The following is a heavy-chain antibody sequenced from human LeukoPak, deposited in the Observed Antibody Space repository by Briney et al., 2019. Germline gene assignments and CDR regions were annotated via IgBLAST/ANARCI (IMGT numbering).Heavy chain of an antibody. D-gene: IGHD6-6*01. Sequence: GGSLRLSCAASGFTFSIYAMTWVRQAPRKGLEWVSAISGGGATYYADSVKGRFTISRDNSKNTLYLQMNSLRADDTAVYYCARVGKAARSEWFDPWGQGTLVTVSS. CDR2: ISGGGAT. CDR1: GFTFSIYA. V-gene: IGHV3-23*01. CDR3: ARVGKAARSEWFDP. J-gene: IGHJ5*02.